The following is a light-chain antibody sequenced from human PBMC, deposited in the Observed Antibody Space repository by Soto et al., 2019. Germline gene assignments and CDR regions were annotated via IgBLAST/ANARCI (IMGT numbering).Light chain of an antibody. CDR3: HYRSNWPLLL. Sequence: EIVLTQSPATLSLSPGERATLSCRASQSVSSYLAWYQQKPGQAHSLLIYDASNTATGIAARFSGSGSGTEFTLTISRVDLEDCAVYCCHYRSNWPLLLFGGGTKVQIK. CDR2: DAS. J-gene: IGKJ4*01. V-gene: IGKV3-11*01. CDR1: QSVSSY.